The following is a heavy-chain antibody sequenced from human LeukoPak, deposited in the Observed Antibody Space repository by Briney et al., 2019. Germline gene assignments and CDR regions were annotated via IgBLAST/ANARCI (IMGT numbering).Heavy chain of an antibody. CDR3: ARGRFPPRYSSYSWVYYYYYYMDV. Sequence: SETLSLTCAVYGGSFSGYYWSWIRQPPGKGLEWIGEINHSGSTNYNPSLRSRVTISVDTSKNQFSLKLSSVTAADTAVYYCARGRFPPRYSSYSWVYYYYYYMDVWGKGTTVTVSS. D-gene: IGHD6-13*01. V-gene: IGHV4-34*01. J-gene: IGHJ6*03. CDR1: GGSFSGYY. CDR2: INHSGST.